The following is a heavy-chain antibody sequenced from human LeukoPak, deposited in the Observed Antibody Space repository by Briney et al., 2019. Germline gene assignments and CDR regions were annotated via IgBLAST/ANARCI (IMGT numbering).Heavy chain of an antibody. V-gene: IGHV3-7*01. D-gene: IGHD3-9*01. CDR3: ARDGYYDILTGYPFYFDY. CDR2: IKQDGSEK. CDR1: GFTFSSYW. J-gene: IGHJ4*02. Sequence: GGSLRLSCAASGFTFSSYWMSWVRQAPGKGLEWVANIKQDGSEKYYVDSVKGRFTISRDNAKNSLYLQMNSLRAEDTAVYYCARDGYYDILTGYPFYFDYWGQGTLVTVSS.